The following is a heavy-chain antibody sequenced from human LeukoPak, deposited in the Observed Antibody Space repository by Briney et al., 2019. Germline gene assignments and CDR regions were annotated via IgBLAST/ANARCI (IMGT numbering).Heavy chain of an antibody. CDR2: INHSGST. J-gene: IGHJ6*02. CDR3: ARSSQLWPYYYYGMDV. D-gene: IGHD5-18*01. CDR1: GGSFSGYY. Sequence: PSETLSLTSAVYGGSFSGYYWSWIRQPPGKGLEWIGEINHSGSTNYNPSLKSRVTISVDTSKNQFSLKLSSVTAADTAVYYCARSSQLWPYYYYGMDVWGQGTTVTVSS. V-gene: IGHV4-34*01.